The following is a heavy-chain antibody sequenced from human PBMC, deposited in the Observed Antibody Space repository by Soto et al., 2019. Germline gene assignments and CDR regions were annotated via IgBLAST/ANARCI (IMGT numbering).Heavy chain of an antibody. J-gene: IGHJ4*02. V-gene: IGHV5-51*01. CDR2: IFPSDSDT. CDR1: GYSFSSYW. D-gene: IGHD3-16*01. Sequence: GESLKISCKGSGYSFSSYWIGWVRQMPGKGLEWMGIIFPSDSDTRYRPSFQGQVTISADLSISTVYLQWSSLKASDTAIYYCATPYVNYDYWGQGTLVTVSS. CDR3: ATPYVNYDY.